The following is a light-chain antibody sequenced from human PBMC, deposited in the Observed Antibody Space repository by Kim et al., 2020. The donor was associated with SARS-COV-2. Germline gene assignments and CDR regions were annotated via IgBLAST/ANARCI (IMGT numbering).Light chain of an antibody. CDR1: QSVSTN. Sequence: EIVMTQSPATLSVSPGERATLSCRASQSVSTNLAWYQQKPGQAPRLLIYGASTRATGIPATFSGSGSGTEFTLTISDLQSEDLAVYYCQQYNNWPFTFGPGTKVGIK. V-gene: IGKV3-15*01. CDR3: QQYNNWPFT. CDR2: GAS. J-gene: IGKJ3*01.